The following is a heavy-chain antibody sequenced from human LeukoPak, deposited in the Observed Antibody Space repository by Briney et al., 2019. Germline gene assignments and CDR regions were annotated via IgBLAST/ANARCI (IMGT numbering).Heavy chain of an antibody. CDR3: AGEPGSGGHYFDY. CDR1: GFTFSSYA. Sequence: GRSLRLSCEASGFTFSSYAMHWVRQAPGKGLEWVAVISYDGSNKYYADSVKGRLTISRDNSKNTLYLQMNSLRAEDTAVYYCAGEPGSGGHYFDYWGQGTLVTVSS. J-gene: IGHJ4*02. V-gene: IGHV3-30*04. D-gene: IGHD3-10*01. CDR2: ISYDGSNK.